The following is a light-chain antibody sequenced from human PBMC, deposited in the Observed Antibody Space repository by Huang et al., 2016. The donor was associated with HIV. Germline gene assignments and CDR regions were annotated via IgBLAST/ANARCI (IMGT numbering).Light chain of an antibody. CDR3: QQRSNWPLT. V-gene: IGKV3-11*01. Sequence: EIVLTQSPATLSLSPGERATLSCRASQSVRSYLAWYQPKPGQAPRLLIYDTSVRATGVPCRISGSGSGSDFTLTISSLEPEDFAIYFCQQRSNWPLTFGGGTKVEIK. J-gene: IGKJ4*01. CDR1: QSVRSY. CDR2: DTS.